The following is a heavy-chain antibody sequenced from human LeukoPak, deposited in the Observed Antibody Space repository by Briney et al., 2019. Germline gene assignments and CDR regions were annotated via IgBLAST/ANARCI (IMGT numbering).Heavy chain of an antibody. CDR1: GFTFSSYA. V-gene: IGHV3-30*04. Sequence: GGSLRLSCAASGFTFSSYAMHWVRQAPGKGLEWVAVISYDGSNKYYADSVKGRFTISRDNSKNTLYLRMNSLRAEDTAVYYCARDGGYSGYDADCWGQGTLVTVSS. J-gene: IGHJ4*02. CDR3: ARDGGYSGYDADC. D-gene: IGHD5-12*01. CDR2: ISYDGSNK.